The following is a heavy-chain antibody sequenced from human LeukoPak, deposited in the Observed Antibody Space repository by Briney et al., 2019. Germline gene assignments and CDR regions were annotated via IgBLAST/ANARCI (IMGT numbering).Heavy chain of an antibody. J-gene: IGHJ5*02. CDR1: GYTFTGYY. V-gene: IGHV1-46*01. Sequence: ASVKVSCKASGYTFTGYYMHWVRQAPGQGLEWMGIVNPSAGTTSYAQKFQDRVTVTRDTSTSTVYMELSSLRSEDTAVYYCARDFRWFDPWGQGTLVTVSS. CDR2: VNPSAGTT. CDR3: ARDFRWFDP.